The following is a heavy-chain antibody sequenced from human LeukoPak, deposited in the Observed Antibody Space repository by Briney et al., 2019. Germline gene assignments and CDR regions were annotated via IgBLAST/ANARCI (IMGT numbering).Heavy chain of an antibody. CDR3: ARRRWTNEGGY. Sequence: GESLKISCKGSGYSFTSYWIGWVRQVPGKGLGWMGIIYPVDSDTRYSLSFQAQVPISADKSISTAYLQWSSLKASDTAMYYCARRRWTNEGGYWGQGTLVTVSS. CDR1: GYSFTSYW. V-gene: IGHV5-51*01. D-gene: IGHD1/OR15-1a*01. J-gene: IGHJ4*02. CDR2: IYPVDSDT.